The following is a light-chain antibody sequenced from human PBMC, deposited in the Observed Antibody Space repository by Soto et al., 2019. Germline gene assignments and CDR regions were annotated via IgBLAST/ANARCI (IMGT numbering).Light chain of an antibody. Sequence: LTQPASVSGSPGQSITISCTGTSSDVGGYNYVSWYQHHPGKAPKLMLYEVSNWPSGVSNRFSGSKSGNTASLTISGLQAEDEADYYCTSYTTSSTLVVFGSGTKVTVL. CDR2: EVS. V-gene: IGLV2-14*01. CDR3: TSYTTSSTLVV. J-gene: IGLJ1*01. CDR1: SSDVGGYNY.